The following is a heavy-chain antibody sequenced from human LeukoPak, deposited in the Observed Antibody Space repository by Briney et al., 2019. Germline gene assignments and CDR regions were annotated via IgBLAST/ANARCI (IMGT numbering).Heavy chain of an antibody. Sequence: GGSLRLSCAASGFTFSGSAMHWVRQASGEGLEWVGRIRSKANSYAAAYAASVKGRFTISRDDSKNTAYLQMNSLKTEDTAVYYCTRHMEWELLWAFDIWGQGTMVTVSS. CDR3: TRHMEWELLWAFDI. CDR2: IRSKANSYAA. CDR1: GFTFSGSA. V-gene: IGHV3-73*01. D-gene: IGHD1-26*01. J-gene: IGHJ3*02.